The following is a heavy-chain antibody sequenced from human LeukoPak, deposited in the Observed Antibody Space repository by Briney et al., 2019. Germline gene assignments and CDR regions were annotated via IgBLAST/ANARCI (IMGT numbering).Heavy chain of an antibody. CDR2: INPSGGGT. D-gene: IGHD6-6*01. V-gene: IGHV1-46*01. CDR1: GYTFTSYG. J-gene: IGHJ4*02. CDR3: ARDSSSSGDFDY. Sequence: ASVKVSCKSTGYTFTSYGITWVRPAPGQGLEWMGIINPSGGGTSYAQKFQGRVTMTRDTSTSTVYMELSSLRSEDTAVYYCARDSSSSGDFDYWGQGTLVTVSS.